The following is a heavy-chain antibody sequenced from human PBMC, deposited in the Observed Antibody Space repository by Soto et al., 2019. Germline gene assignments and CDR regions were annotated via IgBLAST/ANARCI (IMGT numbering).Heavy chain of an antibody. J-gene: IGHJ5*02. CDR3: ARHQGFFSFHR. V-gene: IGHV3-7*01. CDR2: IKEDGSAT. D-gene: IGHD3-3*01. CDR1: GFSFSDYW. Sequence: EVQLVESGGGLVQPGGSLRLSCAASGFSFSDYWMDWVRQAPGKGLEWVANIKEDGSATYYVGSVKGRFTISRDNPKNSLYLQMNSLRVEDTAVYYCARHQGFFSFHRWGQGTLVSVSS.